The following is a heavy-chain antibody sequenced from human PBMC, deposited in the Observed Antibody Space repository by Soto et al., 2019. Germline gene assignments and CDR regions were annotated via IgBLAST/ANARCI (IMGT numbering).Heavy chain of an antibody. CDR2: ISYDGSNK. CDR3: ARDRGPFNWNDWPHYYYGMDV. Sequence: PGGSLRLSCAASGFTFNSYPMHWVRQAPGKGLEWVAVISYDGSNKYYADSVKGRFTISRDNSKNTLYLQMNSLRAEDTAVYYCARDRGPFNWNDWPHYYYGMDVWGQGTTVTVSS. CDR1: GFTFNSYP. D-gene: IGHD1-20*01. V-gene: IGHV3-30-3*01. J-gene: IGHJ6*02.